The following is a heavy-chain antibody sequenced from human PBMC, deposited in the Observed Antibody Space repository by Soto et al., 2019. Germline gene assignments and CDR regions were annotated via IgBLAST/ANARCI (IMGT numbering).Heavy chain of an antibody. V-gene: IGHV3-21*01. J-gene: IGHJ3*01. D-gene: IGHD1-26*01. CDR3: TRNSPVGTPTHDAFDF. CDR1: DFTFSSNS. CDR2: ISRDSDFI. Sequence: EVQLVESGGGLVRPGGSLRLSCAASDFTFSSNSMNWVRQAPGKGLEWVASISRDSDFIYYADSVEGRFTISRDNAKNSLYLQMNSLRAEDTAVYYCTRNSPVGTPTHDAFDFWGQGTMVTVSS.